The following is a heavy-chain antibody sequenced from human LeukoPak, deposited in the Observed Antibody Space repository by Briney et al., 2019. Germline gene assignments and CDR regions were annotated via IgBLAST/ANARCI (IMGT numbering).Heavy chain of an antibody. D-gene: IGHD3-3*01. CDR2: IWYDGSNK. CDR3: ARGHVLRFLEWLSKNYYYYYMDV. V-gene: IGHV3-33*01. J-gene: IGHJ6*03. CDR1: GFTFSSYG. Sequence: GGSLRLSCAASGFTFSSYGMHWVRQAPGKGLEWVAVIWYDGSNKYHADSVKGRFTISRDNSKNTLYLQMNSLRAEDTAVYYCARGHVLRFLEWLSKNYYYYYMDVWGKGTTVTVSS.